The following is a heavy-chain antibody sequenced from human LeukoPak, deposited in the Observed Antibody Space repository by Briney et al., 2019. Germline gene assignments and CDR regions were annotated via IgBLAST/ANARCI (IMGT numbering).Heavy chain of an antibody. V-gene: IGHV1-69*04. CDR1: GRTFRRYA. CDR3: ARHGSVNGNFDY. Sequence: SVKVSCKSSGRTFRRYAIRWVRQAPGQGLEWMGRIIPHLGIANYAQKFKGRVTITADKSTSTAYMELSSLRSEDTAVYYCARHGSVNGNFDYWGQGTLVTVSS. J-gene: IGHJ4*02. CDR2: IIPHLGIA. D-gene: IGHD3-10*01.